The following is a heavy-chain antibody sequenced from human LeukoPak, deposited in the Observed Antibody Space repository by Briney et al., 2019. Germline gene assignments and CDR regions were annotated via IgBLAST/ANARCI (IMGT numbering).Heavy chain of an antibody. Sequence: GGSLRLSCAASGFTFSSYAMHWVRQAPGKGLEWVAVISYDGSNKYYADSVKGRFTISRDNSKNTLYLQMNSLRAEDTAVYYCARDGDSGYDSFRWFGPWGQGTLVTVSS. D-gene: IGHD5-12*01. CDR2: ISYDGSNK. CDR1: GFTFSSYA. V-gene: IGHV3-30*04. CDR3: ARDGDSGYDSFRWFGP. J-gene: IGHJ5*02.